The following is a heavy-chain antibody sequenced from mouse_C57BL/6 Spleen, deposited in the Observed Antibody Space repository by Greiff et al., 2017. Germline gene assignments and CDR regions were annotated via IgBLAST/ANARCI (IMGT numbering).Heavy chain of an antibody. CDR1: GYTFTGYW. V-gene: IGHV1-9*01. CDR3: ARSLYDDGYYWWYFDV. Sequence: QVQLKESGAELMKPGASVKLSCKATGYTFTGYWIEWVKHRPGHGLEWNGEILPGSGSTNYNEKFKGKATFTSDTSSNTAYMQLSSLTTADSDIYDCARSLYDDGYYWWYFDVWGTGTTVTVSS. D-gene: IGHD2-3*01. CDR2: ILPGSGST. J-gene: IGHJ1*03.